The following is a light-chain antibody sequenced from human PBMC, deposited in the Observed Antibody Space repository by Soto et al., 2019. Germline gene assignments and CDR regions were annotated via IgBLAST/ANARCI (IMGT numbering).Light chain of an antibody. CDR2: AAS. Sequence: EIVMTQSPATLSVSPGERVTLSCRASQNLSTNLAWYQQRPGQAPRLLIYAASTRATGIPARFSGSGSGTEFALPISSLQSEDFAVYSCQQYNYWLVYTFGQGTKLEI. CDR3: QQYNYWLVYT. V-gene: IGKV3-15*01. CDR1: QNLSTN. J-gene: IGKJ2*01.